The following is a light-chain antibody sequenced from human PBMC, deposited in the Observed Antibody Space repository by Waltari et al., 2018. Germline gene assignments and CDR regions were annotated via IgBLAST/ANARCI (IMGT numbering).Light chain of an antibody. J-gene: IGLJ3*02. V-gene: IGLV2-14*03. CDR1: NNDVGAYHY. CDR3: TSFRSGASWV. Sequence: QSALTQPASVSGSPGQSIIISCAGTNNDVGAYHYLHWFQHHPGKAPKLIIHDVNKRPSGVSSRFSASKSDNTASLTISGLQAEDEANYYCTSFRSGASWVFGGGTTLTVL. CDR2: DVN.